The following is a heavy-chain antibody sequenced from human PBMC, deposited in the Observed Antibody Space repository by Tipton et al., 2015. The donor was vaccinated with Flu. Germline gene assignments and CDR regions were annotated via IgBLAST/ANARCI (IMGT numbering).Heavy chain of an antibody. D-gene: IGHD3-22*01. Sequence: LRLSCTVSGGSISSGGYYWSWIRQHPGKGLEWIGYIYYSGSTYYNPSLKSRVTISVDTSKNQFSLKLSSGTAADTAVYYCAREGDYYDSSGPISLFYYWGQGTLVTVSS. J-gene: IGHJ4*02. CDR3: AREGDYYDSSGPISLFYY. CDR1: GGSISSGGYY. V-gene: IGHV4-31*03. CDR2: IYYSGST.